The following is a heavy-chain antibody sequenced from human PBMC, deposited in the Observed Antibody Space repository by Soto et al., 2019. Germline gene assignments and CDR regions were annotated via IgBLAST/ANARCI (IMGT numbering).Heavy chain of an antibody. CDR1: GGYIISYY. V-gene: IGHV4-59*01. CDR3: ARDRSAFDI. CDR2: IYYSGST. J-gene: IGHJ3*02. Sequence: PSETLCLTCSVSGGYIISYYGSWIRQPPGKGLEWIGYIYYSGSTNYNPSLKSRVTISVDTSKNQFSLKLSSVTAADTAVYYCARDRSAFDIWGQGTMVTVSS.